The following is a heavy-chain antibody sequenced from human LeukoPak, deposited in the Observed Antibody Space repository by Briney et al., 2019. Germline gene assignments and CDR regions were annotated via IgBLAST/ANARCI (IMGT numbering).Heavy chain of an antibody. V-gene: IGHV3-23*01. CDR1: GFTLSSYT. D-gene: IGHD3-9*01. J-gene: IGHJ6*02. CDR3: AKDDSYYDILTGYSRVNGMDV. Sequence: GGSLRLSSAASGFTLSSYTMSSVRQAPRKGLEWVSAISGIGGSTYYADSVKSRFTISRDNSKNTLYLQMHSLRAEDTPVYYCAKDDSYYDILTGYSRVNGMDVWGQGTTVTVS. CDR2: ISGIGGST.